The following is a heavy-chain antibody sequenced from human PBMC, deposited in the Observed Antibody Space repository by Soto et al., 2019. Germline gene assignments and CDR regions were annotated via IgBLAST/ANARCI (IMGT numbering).Heavy chain of an antibody. CDR2: ISGSGGST. V-gene: IGHV3-23*01. D-gene: IGHD4-17*01. CDR3: ATLPPDYAEYFQH. Sequence: PAGSLILSCAASGCTFSRYAMSWVRQAPGKGLEWVSAISGSGGSTYYADSVKGRFTISRDNSKNTLYLQMNSLRAEDTAVYYCATLPPDYAEYFQHWGQGTLVTVSS. CDR1: GCTFSRYA. J-gene: IGHJ1*01.